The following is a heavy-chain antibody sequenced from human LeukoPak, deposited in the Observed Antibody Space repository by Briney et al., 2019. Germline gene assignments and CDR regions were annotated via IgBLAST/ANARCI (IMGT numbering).Heavy chain of an antibody. CDR1: CGSISSSSYY. D-gene: IGHD6-13*01. V-gene: IGHV4-39*01. CDR2: IYYSGST. J-gene: IGHJ3*02. Sequence: PSETLSLTCTVSCGSISSSSYYWGWIRQPPGKGLEWIGSIYYSGSTYYNPSLKSQVTISVDTSKNQFSLKLSSVTAADTAVYDCARLYFYSISSSWCPNAFDIWGQGTMVTVSS. CDR3: ARLYFYSISSSWCPNAFDI.